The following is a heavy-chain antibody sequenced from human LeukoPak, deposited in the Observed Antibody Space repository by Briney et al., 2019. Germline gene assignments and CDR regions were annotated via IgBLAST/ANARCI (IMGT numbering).Heavy chain of an antibody. CDR3: ARHGYIEGNWYDP. J-gene: IGHJ5*02. Sequence: SETLSLTCAVYGGSFSGYYWSWIRQPPGRGLEWIGEINHSGNTNYNPSLKSRVTISVDTSKNQFSLKLSSVTAADTAVYYCARHGYIEGNWYDPWGQGTLVTVSS. CDR1: GGSFSGYY. V-gene: IGHV4-34*01. D-gene: IGHD5-24*01. CDR2: INHSGNT.